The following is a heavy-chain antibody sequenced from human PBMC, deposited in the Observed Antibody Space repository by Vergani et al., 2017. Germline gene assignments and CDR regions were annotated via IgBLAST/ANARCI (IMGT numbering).Heavy chain of an antibody. Sequence: QVQLVQSGAEVKKPGSSVKVSCKASGGTFSSYALNWVRQAPGQGLEWMGSIIPSLATTIYAQKFQGRVTITADESTITAYMELSSLKSEDTAVFYCARATCSGGSCYRGFEYWGQGSLITVSS. CDR1: GGTFSSYA. CDR3: ARATCSGGSCYRGFEY. D-gene: IGHD2-15*01. CDR2: IIPSLATT. J-gene: IGHJ4*02. V-gene: IGHV1-69*11.